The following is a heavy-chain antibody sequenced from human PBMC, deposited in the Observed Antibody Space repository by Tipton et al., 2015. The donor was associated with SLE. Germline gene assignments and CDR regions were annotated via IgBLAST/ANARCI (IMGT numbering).Heavy chain of an antibody. CDR3: ARSYGDYVNWFDP. Sequence: TLSLTCTVPGGSISSYYWSWIRQPPGKGQEWIGYLSTSGRTNYNPSLKSRITLSVDTSKNQFSLKLSSVPAADTAVDYCARSYGDYVNWFDPWGHGTLVTASS. CDR2: LSTSGRT. V-gene: IGHV4-4*08. CDR1: GGSISSYY. J-gene: IGHJ5*02. D-gene: IGHD4-17*01.